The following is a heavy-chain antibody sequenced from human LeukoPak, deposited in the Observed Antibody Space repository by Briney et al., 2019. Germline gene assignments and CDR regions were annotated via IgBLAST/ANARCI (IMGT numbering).Heavy chain of an antibody. J-gene: IGHJ3*02. V-gene: IGHV4-39*01. Sequence: YPSETLSLTCTVSGGSISSSSYYWGWIRQPPGKGLEWIGSIYYSGNTYYNPSLKSRVTISVDTSKNQFSLKLSSVTAADTAVYYCASPDYDSSGYYSIGDAFDIWGQGTMVTVSS. CDR3: ASPDYDSSGYYSIGDAFDI. CDR2: IYYSGNT. CDR1: GGSISSSSYY. D-gene: IGHD3-22*01.